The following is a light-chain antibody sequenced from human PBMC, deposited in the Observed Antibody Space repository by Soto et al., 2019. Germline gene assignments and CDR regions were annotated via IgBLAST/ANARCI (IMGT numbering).Light chain of an antibody. CDR1: KSISNH. CDR2: AAS. J-gene: IGKJ2*01. CDR3: QHSYSSPPP. Sequence: EIHVTQSPSSLCAAVEDRVIITCRETKSISNHLNWYHQKKGKAPTLLIFAASSLQSGVPSRFSGSRSGQDFTLTISSLQPEDFTPYYCQHSYSSPPPFG. V-gene: IGKV1-39*01.